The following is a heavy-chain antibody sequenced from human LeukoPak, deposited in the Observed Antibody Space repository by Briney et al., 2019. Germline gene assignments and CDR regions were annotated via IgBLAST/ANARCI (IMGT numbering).Heavy chain of an antibody. CDR3: ARAPITMVRGVISSFDY. CDR2: IYYSGST. Sequence: SETLSLTCTVSGGSISSYYWSWIRQPPGKGLEWIGYIYYSGSTNYNPSLKSRVTISVDTSKNQFSLKLSSVTAADTAVYYCARAPITMVRGVISSFDYWGQGTLVTVSS. D-gene: IGHD3-10*01. V-gene: IGHV4-59*01. CDR1: GGSISSYY. J-gene: IGHJ4*02.